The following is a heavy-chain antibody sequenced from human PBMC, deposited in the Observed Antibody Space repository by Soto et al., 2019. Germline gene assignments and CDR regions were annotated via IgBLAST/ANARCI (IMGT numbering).Heavy chain of an antibody. CDR2: IVVGSGNT. Sequence: VKVSCKASGFIFTNSAMQWLRQARGQRLEWIGRIVVGSGNTKCAQKFQERVTITRDMSTNTTYMELSSLRSEDTAVYYCAADPAVAGPEYFQHWGQGTLVTVSS. V-gene: IGHV1-58*02. CDR1: GFIFTNSA. J-gene: IGHJ1*01. D-gene: IGHD6-19*01. CDR3: AADPAVAGPEYFQH.